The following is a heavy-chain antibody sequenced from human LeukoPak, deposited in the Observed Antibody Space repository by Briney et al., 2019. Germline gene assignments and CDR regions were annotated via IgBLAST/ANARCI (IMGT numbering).Heavy chain of an antibody. CDR3: ARDGPGYSFDY. V-gene: IGHV3-48*03. Sequence: PWGSLRLSCAASGFSFSSYEMNWVRQAPGKGLEWVSWISTSGSTLNYADSVKGRFTVSRDNARNSLYLQMNSLRAEDTAVYYCARDGPGYSFDYWGQGSLVTVSS. CDR2: ISTSGSTL. J-gene: IGHJ4*02. CDR1: GFSFSSYE. D-gene: IGHD5-18*01.